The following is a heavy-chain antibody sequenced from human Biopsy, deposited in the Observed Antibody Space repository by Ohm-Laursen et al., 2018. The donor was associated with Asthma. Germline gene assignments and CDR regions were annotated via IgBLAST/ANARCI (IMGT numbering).Heavy chain of an antibody. CDR2: ISSSGSTK. Sequence: SLRLSCAAPGSSFSDYYMTWMRQPPGKGLEWVGSISSSGSTKYPSESILGRYTMSRDNAQRSMTLEVHSLRAEDTAIYFCARVLDSSSWGPFYFFTLDVWGQGTPVAVSS. D-gene: IGHD6-13*01. CDR1: GSSFSDYY. J-gene: IGHJ6*02. V-gene: IGHV3-11*01. CDR3: ARVLDSSSWGPFYFFTLDV.